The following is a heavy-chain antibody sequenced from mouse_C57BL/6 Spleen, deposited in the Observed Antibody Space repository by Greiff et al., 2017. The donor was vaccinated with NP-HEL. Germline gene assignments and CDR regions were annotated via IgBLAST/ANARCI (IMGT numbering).Heavy chain of an antibody. CDR2: INPSTGGT. CDR3: ARKDHYYGSSYLYYFDY. J-gene: IGHJ2*01. V-gene: IGHV1-42*01. D-gene: IGHD1-1*01. Sequence: VQLQQSGPELVKPGASVKISCKASGYSFTGYYMNWVKQSPEKSLEWIGEINPSTGGTTYNQKFKAKATLTVDKSSSTAYMQLKSLTSEDSAVYYCARKDHYYGSSYLYYFDYWGQGTTLTVSS. CDR1: GYSFTGYY.